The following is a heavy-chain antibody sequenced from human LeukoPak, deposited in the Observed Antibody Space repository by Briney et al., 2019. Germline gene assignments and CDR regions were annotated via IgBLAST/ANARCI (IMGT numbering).Heavy chain of an antibody. CDR3: ARAAIGLYSGYDGGRDY. J-gene: IGHJ4*02. CDR1: GFTVSSNY. Sequence: PGGSLRLSCAASGFTVSSNYMSWVRQAPGKGLEWVSVIYSGGSTYYADSVKGRFTISRDNSKNTLYLQMNSLRAEDTAVYYCARAAIGLYSGYDGGRDYWGQGTLVTVSS. V-gene: IGHV3-66*01. CDR2: IYSGGST. D-gene: IGHD5-12*01.